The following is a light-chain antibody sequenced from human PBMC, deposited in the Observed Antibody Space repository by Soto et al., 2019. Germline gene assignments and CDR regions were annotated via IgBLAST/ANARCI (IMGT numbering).Light chain of an antibody. J-gene: IGKJ1*01. CDR3: QQYGSSSWT. CDR1: QSVSSSY. CDR2: GAS. Sequence: EIMFSHSPGTLSLSPGERATLSCSASQSVSSSYLAWYQQKPGQAPRLLIYGASSRATGIPDRFSGSGSGTDFTLTISRLEPEDFAVYYCQQYGSSSWTFGQGTKVDIK. V-gene: IGKV3-20*01.